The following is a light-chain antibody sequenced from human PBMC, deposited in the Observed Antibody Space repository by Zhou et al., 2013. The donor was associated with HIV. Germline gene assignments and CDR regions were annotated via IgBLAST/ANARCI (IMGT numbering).Light chain of an antibody. Sequence: DIQMSQSPSSLSASVGDRVTITCRASQGITIWLAWYQQKPGKAPKSLIYDASTLQTGVPSRFSGSGSGTYFTLTISSLQPEDFATYYCQQYKTYPLSFGGGTRVEI. V-gene: IGKV1D-16*01. CDR3: QQYKTYPLS. CDR2: DAS. J-gene: IGKJ4*01. CDR1: QGITIW.